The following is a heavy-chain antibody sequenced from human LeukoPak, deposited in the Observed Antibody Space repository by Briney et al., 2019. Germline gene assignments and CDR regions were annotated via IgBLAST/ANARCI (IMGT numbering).Heavy chain of an antibody. D-gene: IGHD6-13*01. CDR1: GYTFTSYG. CDR3: ARTDGYSSSWQTNKDNWFDP. CDR2: ISAYNGNT. Sequence: ASVKVSCKASGYTFTSYGISWVRQAPGQGLEWMGWISAYNGNTNYAQKLQGRVTMTTDTSTSTAYMELRSLRSDDTAVYYCARTDGYSSSWQTNKDNWFDPWGQGTLVTVSS. J-gene: IGHJ5*02. V-gene: IGHV1-18*01.